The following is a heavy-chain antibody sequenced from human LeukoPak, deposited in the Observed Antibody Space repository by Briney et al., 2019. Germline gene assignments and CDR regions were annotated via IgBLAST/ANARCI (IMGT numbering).Heavy chain of an antibody. D-gene: IGHD3-22*01. J-gene: IGHJ5*02. V-gene: IGHV4-34*01. CDR3: AREDSSGYYYRWFDP. CDR2: INHSGST. Sequence: SETLSLTCAVYGGSFSGYYWSWIRQPPGKGLEWIGEINHSGSTNYNPSLKSRATISVDTSKNQFSLKLSSVTAADTAVYYCAREDSSGYYYRWFDPWGQGTLVTVPS. CDR1: GGSFSGYY.